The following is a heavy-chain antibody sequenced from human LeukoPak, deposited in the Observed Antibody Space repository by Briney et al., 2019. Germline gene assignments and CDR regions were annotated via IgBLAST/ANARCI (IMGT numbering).Heavy chain of an antibody. V-gene: IGHV4-39*02. CDR2: IYYSGST. D-gene: IGHD5-24*01. CDR3: ARDSRWTDAFDI. Sequence: PSETLSLTCTVSGGSISSASSHWGWIRQPPGKGLDWIGSIYYSGSTYYNPSLKSRVTISVDTSKNQFSLKLSSVTAADTAVYYCARDSRWTDAFDIWGQGTMVTVSS. J-gene: IGHJ3*02. CDR1: GGSISSASSH.